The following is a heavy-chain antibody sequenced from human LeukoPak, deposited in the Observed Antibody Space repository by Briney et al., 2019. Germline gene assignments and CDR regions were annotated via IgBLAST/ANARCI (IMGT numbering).Heavy chain of an antibody. CDR2: INKDGSAT. J-gene: IGHJ6*02. CDR1: GFTFDAYA. V-gene: IGHV3-43*02. CDR3: ATWAFYHSLDV. Sequence: GGSLRLSCEASGFTFDAYAMHWVRQAPGKGLEWVSLINKDGSATYYADSVKGRFTISRDNSKNSMYLQMNSLRSEDTALYYCATWAFYHSLDVWGQGTTVTVSS. D-gene: IGHD1-26*01.